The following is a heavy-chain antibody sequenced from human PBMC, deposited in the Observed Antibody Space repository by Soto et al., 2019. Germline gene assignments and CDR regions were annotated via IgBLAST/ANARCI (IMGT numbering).Heavy chain of an antibody. CDR3: ARYCSSTSCYIDYYGMDV. Sequence: SETLSLTCTVSGGSISSYYWSWIRQPPGKGLEWIGYIYYSGSTYYNPSLKSRVTISVDTSKNQFSLKLSSVTAADTAVYYCARYCSSTSCYIDYYGMDVWGQGTTVTVSS. D-gene: IGHD2-2*02. J-gene: IGHJ6*02. CDR2: IYYSGST. CDR1: GGSISSYY. V-gene: IGHV4-59*06.